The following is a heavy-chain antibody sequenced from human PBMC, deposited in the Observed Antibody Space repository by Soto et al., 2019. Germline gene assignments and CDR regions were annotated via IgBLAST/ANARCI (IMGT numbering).Heavy chain of an antibody. CDR3: AREALRGMDV. CDR1: GYTFTSYD. J-gene: IGHJ6*02. CDR2: MNPNSGHT. V-gene: IGHV1-8*01. Sequence: QVQLVQSGAEVKKPGASVKVSCKASGYTFTSYDINWVRKATGQGLEWMGWMNPNSGHTAYAQKVQGRVTMPRHNSISTAYMELSSLRAEDTAVYYCAREALRGMDVLGQGTTVTVSS.